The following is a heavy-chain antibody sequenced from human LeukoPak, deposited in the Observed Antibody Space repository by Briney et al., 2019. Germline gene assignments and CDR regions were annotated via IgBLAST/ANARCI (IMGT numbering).Heavy chain of an antibody. D-gene: IGHD3-22*01. J-gene: IGHJ3*02. V-gene: IGHV4-39*01. CDR1: GGSFSGYY. CDR3: ARSNYHDSSGYRWPHAFDI. Sequence: SETLSLTCAVYGGSFSGYYWGCIRQPPGKGLEWIGSIYYSGSTYYNPALKSRVTISVDTSNNQFSLKLSSVTAADTAVYYCARSNYHDSSGYRWPHAFDIWGQGTMVTVSS. CDR2: IYYSGST.